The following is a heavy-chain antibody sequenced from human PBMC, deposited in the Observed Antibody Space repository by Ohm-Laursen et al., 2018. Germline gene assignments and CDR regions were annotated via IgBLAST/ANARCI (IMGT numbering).Heavy chain of an antibody. D-gene: IGHD3-22*01. Sequence: DSVQGRFTITRDNSKNTLYLQMNSLRAEDTAVYYCARATERDYYDSSDITDAFDIWGQGTMVTVSS. V-gene: IGHV3-30*07. J-gene: IGHJ3*02. CDR3: ARATERDYYDSSDITDAFDI.